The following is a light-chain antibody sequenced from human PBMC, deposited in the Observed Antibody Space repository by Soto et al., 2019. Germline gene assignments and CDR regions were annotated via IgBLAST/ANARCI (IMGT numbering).Light chain of an antibody. J-gene: IGKJ1*01. V-gene: IGKV3-20*01. Sequence: EVVVTQSPGTLALAPGERGTLACRASKSVSNYLAWYQQTSGPAPRLLIYAASSRASGIPDRFSGSGSGTDFTLTISRVEPEDFAVYYCQQYGSPLTFGLGTQLDIK. CDR2: AAS. CDR3: QQYGSPLT. CDR1: KSVSNY.